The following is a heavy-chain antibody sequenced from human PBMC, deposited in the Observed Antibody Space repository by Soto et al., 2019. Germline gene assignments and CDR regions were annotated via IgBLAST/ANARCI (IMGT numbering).Heavy chain of an antibody. CDR1: GGSISSFD. Sequence: PSETLSLTCTVSGGSISSFDWSWIRQPPGKGLEWIGYIYCSGGTNYNPSLKSRVTISVDTSKNQFSMKLSSVTAADTAVYYCARGAGRSSWDNMDVWGEGTTVTVSS. V-gene: IGHV4-59*01. D-gene: IGHD6-13*01. CDR3: ARGAGRSSWDNMDV. CDR2: IYCSGGT. J-gene: IGHJ6*04.